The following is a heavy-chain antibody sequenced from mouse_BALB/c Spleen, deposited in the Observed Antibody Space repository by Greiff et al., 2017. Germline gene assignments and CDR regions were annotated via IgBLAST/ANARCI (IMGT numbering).Heavy chain of an antibody. V-gene: IGHV6-6*02. CDR3: APIYNGNDYAMDY. D-gene: IGHD2-1*01. J-gene: IGHJ4*01. CDR2: IRLKSNNYAT. CDR1: GFTFSNYW. Sequence: EVLLVESGGGLVQPGGSMKLSCVASGFTFSNYWMNWVRQSPEKGLEWVAEIRLKSNNYATHYAESVKERFTISRDDSKSSVYLQMNNLRAEDTSIYYCAPIYNGNDYAMDYWGQGTSVTVSS.